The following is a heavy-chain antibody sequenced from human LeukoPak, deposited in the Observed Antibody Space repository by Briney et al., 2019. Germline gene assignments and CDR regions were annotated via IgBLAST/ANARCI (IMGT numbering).Heavy chain of an antibody. D-gene: IGHD3-9*01. CDR2: INHSGST. Sequence: SETLSLTCAVYGGSFSGYYWSWIRQPPGKGLEWIGEINHSGSTNYNPSLKSRVTISVDTSKNQFSLKLSSVTAADTAVYYCARVGYDILTGPHYMDVWGKGTTVTISS. V-gene: IGHV4-34*01. J-gene: IGHJ6*03. CDR1: GGSFSGYY. CDR3: ARVGYDILTGPHYMDV.